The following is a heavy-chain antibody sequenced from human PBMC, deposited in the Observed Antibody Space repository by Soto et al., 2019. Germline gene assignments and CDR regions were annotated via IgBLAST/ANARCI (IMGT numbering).Heavy chain of an antibody. Sequence: EVQLVESGGGLVQPGGSLRLSCAASGFSFSYYGMNWVRQAPGKGLEWVSYISTSSSNIYYADSVKGRFTISRDNAKNSLSLQMNSLRAADTAVYHCARETSTGNYYMDVWGNGTTVTVSS. CDR2: ISTSSSNI. J-gene: IGHJ6*03. D-gene: IGHD2-2*01. V-gene: IGHV3-48*01. CDR1: GFSFSYYG. CDR3: ARETSTGNYYMDV.